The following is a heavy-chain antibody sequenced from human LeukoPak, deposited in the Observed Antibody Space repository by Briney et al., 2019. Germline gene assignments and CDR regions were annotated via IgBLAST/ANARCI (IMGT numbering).Heavy chain of an antibody. CDR3: AREYYDFWSGPRPYFDY. CDR2: ISYDGSNK. J-gene: IGHJ4*02. CDR1: GFTFSSYG. D-gene: IGHD3-3*01. Sequence: PGGSLRLSCAASGFTFSSYGMHWVRQAPGKGLEWVAVISYDGSNKYYADSVKGRFTISRDNSKNTLYLQMNSLRAEDTAVYYCAREYYDFWSGPRPYFDYWGQGTLVTVSS. V-gene: IGHV3-30*03.